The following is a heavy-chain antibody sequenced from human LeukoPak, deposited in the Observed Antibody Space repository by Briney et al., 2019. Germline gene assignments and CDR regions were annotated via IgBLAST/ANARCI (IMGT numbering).Heavy chain of an antibody. CDR1: GYTFTGHY. V-gene: IGHV1-8*03. Sequence: ASVKVSCKASGYTFTGHYIHWVRQAPGQGLEWLGWINPNSGNTGHAQKFQGRVTITRNTSISTAYMELSSLRSEDTAVYYCARDGAENTMVRGVITSLDYWGQGTLVTVSS. J-gene: IGHJ4*02. CDR3: ARDGAENTMVRGVITSLDY. CDR2: INPNSGNT. D-gene: IGHD3-10*01.